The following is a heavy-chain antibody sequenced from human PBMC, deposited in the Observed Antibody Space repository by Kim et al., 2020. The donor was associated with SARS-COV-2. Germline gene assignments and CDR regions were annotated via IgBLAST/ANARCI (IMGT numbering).Heavy chain of an antibody. CDR1: GFSFGKHA. CDR2: ISDIGRST. D-gene: IGHD1-20*01. J-gene: IGHJ6*01. CDR3: ARDPPEQITGFYGMDG. Sequence: GGSLRLSCVASGFSFGKHAMNWVRQAPGKGLEWVSGISDIGRSTYYTDSVEGRFTISRDNSKNILYLQMSSLRAEDSAVYYCARDPPEQITGFYGMDGWG. V-gene: IGHV3-23*01.